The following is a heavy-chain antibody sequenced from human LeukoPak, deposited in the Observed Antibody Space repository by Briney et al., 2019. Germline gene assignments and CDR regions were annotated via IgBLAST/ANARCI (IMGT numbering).Heavy chain of an antibody. CDR1: GGSISSSSYY. V-gene: IGHV4-39*01. CDR2: IYYSGST. J-gene: IGHJ4*02. CDR3: ATRYSYGLRYFDY. D-gene: IGHD5-18*01. Sequence: PSETLSLTCTVSGGSISSSSYYWGWIRQPPGKGLEWIGSIYYSGSTYYNPSLKSRVTISVDTSKNQFSLKLSSVTAADTAVYYCATRYSYGLRYFDYWGQGTLVTVSS.